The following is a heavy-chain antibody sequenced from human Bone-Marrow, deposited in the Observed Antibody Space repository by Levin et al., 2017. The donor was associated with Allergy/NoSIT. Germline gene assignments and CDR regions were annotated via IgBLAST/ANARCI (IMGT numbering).Heavy chain of an antibody. CDR2: ISYDGSNK. CDR3: AREGYETTVMDYYYYGMDV. J-gene: IGHJ6*02. Sequence: PGGSLRLSCAASGFTFSSYAMHWVRQAPGKGLEWVAVISYDGSNKYYADSVKGRFTISRDNSKNTLYLQMNSLRAEDTAVYYCAREGYETTVMDYYYYGMDVWGQGTTVTVSS. D-gene: IGHD4-11*01. V-gene: IGHV3-30*04. CDR1: GFTFSSYA.